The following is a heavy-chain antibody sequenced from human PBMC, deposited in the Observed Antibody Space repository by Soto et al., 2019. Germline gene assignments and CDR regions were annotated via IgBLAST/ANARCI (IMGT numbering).Heavy chain of an antibody. CDR1: GYSFTSYW. CDR3: ARLLVVVAATRYYYYYMDV. J-gene: IGHJ6*03. D-gene: IGHD2-15*01. Sequence: GESLKISCKGSGYSFTSYWIGWVRQMPGKGLDWMGIIYPGDSDTRYSPSFQGQVTISADKSISTAYLQWSSLKASDTAMYYCARLLVVVAATRYYYYYMDVWGKGTKVTVSS. V-gene: IGHV5-51*01. CDR2: IYPGDSDT.